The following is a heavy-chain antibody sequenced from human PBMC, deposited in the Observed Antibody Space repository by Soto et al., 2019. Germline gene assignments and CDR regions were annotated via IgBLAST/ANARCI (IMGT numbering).Heavy chain of an antibody. CDR2: IVVGSGNT. CDR3: AATEYYYDSSGLPRPYDY. Sequence: SVKVSCKASGFTFTSSAVQWVRQARGQRLEWIGWIVVGSGNTNYAQKFQERVTITRDMSTSTAYMELSSLRSEDTAVYYCAATEYYYDSSGLPRPYDYWGQGTLVTVSS. V-gene: IGHV1-58*01. CDR1: GFTFTSSA. D-gene: IGHD3-22*01. J-gene: IGHJ4*02.